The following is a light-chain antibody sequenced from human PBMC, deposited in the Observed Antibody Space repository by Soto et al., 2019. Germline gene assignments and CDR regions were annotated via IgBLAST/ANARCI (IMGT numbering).Light chain of an antibody. CDR2: AAS. J-gene: IGKJ4*01. Sequence: EIVMTQSPATLSVSPGETATLSCRASQSVGSAVAWYQHKPGQAPRLLIVAASMRASGVPGRFSGGASGTEFTLTSSSLQAEDFAVYYWQQYKSWPPLTFGGGTTVEIK. CDR1: QSVGSA. CDR3: QQYKSWPPLT. V-gene: IGKV3-15*01.